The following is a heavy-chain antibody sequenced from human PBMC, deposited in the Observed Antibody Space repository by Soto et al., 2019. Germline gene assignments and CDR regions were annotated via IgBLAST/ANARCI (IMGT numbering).Heavy chain of an antibody. Sequence: QVQLVQSGAEVKKPGSSVKVSCKASGGTFSSYTISWVRQAPGQGLAWMGRIIPILGIANYAQKFQGRVTITADKSTSTAYMELSSRRSEDTAVYYCASHVTYGDYDTFDYWGQGTLVTVSS. CDR3: ASHVTYGDYDTFDY. D-gene: IGHD4-17*01. V-gene: IGHV1-69*02. CDR1: GGTFSSYT. CDR2: IIPILGIA. J-gene: IGHJ4*02.